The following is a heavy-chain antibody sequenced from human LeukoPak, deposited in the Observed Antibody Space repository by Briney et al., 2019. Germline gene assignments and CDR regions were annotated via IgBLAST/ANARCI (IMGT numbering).Heavy chain of an antibody. CDR1: GFTFSSYS. V-gene: IGHV3-48*02. D-gene: IGHD2-15*01. Sequence: GGSLRLSCAPSGFTFSSYSMNWVRQAPGKELKGVSYISSGSGSSIYYADSVKGRFSISRDNAKNSLYLQMNSLRDEDTAVYHCARDDSWAFDIWGQGAMVTVSS. CDR3: ARDDSWAFDI. CDR2: ISSGSGSSI. J-gene: IGHJ3*02.